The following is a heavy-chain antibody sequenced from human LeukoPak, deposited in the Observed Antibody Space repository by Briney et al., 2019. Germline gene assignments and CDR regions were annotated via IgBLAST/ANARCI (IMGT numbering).Heavy chain of an antibody. D-gene: IGHD3-9*01. J-gene: IGHJ4*02. CDR3: ARGDHYDILTGYTGYYFDY. CDR2: IYYSGST. V-gene: IGHV4-59*01. Sequence: SETLSLTCAVYGGSFSGYYWSWIRQPPGKGLEWIGYIYYSGSTNYNPSLKSRVTISVDTSKNQFSLKLSSVTAADTAVYYCARGDHYDILTGYTGYYFDYWGQGTLVTVSS. CDR1: GGSFSGYY.